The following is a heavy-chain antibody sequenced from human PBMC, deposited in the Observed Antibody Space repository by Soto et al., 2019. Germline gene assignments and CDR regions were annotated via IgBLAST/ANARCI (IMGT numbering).Heavy chain of an antibody. J-gene: IGHJ4*02. V-gene: IGHV3-23*01. Sequence: GGSLRLSCAASGFTFSSFAMTWVRQAPGKGLEWVSALSGSGNSTYYADSVKGRFTISRDNSKNTLYLQMNSLRAEDTAVYYCAKGSDIVAPGAFFDYWGQGTLVTVSS. CDR1: GFTFSSFA. CDR2: LSGSGNST. CDR3: AKGSDIVAPGAFFDY. D-gene: IGHD5-12*01.